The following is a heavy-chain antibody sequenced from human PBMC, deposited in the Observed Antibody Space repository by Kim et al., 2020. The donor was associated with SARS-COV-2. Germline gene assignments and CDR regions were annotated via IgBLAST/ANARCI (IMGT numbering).Heavy chain of an antibody. Sequence: GGSLRLSCAASGFSFDDYAMHWVRQVPGKGLEWVSGISWNSGSIAYADSVKGRFTVSRDNAKNSLYLQMDSLRPEDTAFYYCAKGLSTVTSYGMDVWGQGTTVTVPS. CDR1: GFSFDDYA. J-gene: IGHJ6*02. CDR2: ISWNSGSI. V-gene: IGHV3-9*01. D-gene: IGHD4-17*01. CDR3: AKGLSTVTSYGMDV.